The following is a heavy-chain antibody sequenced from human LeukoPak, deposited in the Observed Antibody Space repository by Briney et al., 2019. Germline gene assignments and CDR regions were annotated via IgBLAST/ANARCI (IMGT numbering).Heavy chain of an antibody. Sequence: PGGSLRLSCAASGLSIGTYWMTWARQVPGKGLEWVANINQDGSGKSYVDSVKGRFTISRDNAKNSLYLQMNGLRADDTAVYYCARTQLNGSRAPWGQGTLVTVSS. J-gene: IGHJ5*02. CDR2: INQDGSGK. V-gene: IGHV3-7*01. CDR3: ARTQLNGSRAP. D-gene: IGHD3-10*01. CDR1: GLSIGTYW.